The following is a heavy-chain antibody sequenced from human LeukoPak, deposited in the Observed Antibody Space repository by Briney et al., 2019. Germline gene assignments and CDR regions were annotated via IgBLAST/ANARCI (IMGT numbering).Heavy chain of an antibody. Sequence: PSETLSLTCTVSSGSISNYYWGWIRQPPGKGLECIGYIYYSGGTNYNPSLKSRVTISVDTSKNQFSLRLSSVTAADTAVCYCARLSDSDSSGYYWEFEYWGQGTLVTVSS. V-gene: IGHV4-59*08. CDR3: ARLSDSDSSGYYWEFEY. CDR1: SGSISNYY. CDR2: IYYSGGT. J-gene: IGHJ4*02. D-gene: IGHD3-22*01.